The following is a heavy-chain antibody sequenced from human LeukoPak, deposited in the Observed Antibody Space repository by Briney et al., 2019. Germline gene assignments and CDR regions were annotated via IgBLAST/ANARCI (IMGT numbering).Heavy chain of an antibody. J-gene: IGHJ4*02. CDR2: IYTSGST. Sequence: ASETLSLTCTVSGGSISSGSYYWSWIRQPAGKGLEWIGRIYTSGSTNYNPSLKSRVTISLDTSENHFSLKLSSVTAADTAVYYCARVTTGGYYNYWGQGTLVTVSS. D-gene: IGHD3-22*01. CDR1: GGSISSGSYY. CDR3: ARVTTGGYYNY. V-gene: IGHV4-61*02.